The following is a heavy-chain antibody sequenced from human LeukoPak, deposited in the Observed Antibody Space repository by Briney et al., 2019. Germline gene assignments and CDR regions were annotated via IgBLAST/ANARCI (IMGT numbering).Heavy chain of an antibody. Sequence: ASVEVSCKASGGTFSSYAISWVRQAPGQGLEWMGRIIPIFGTANYAQTFQGRVTITTDESTSTAYMELSSLRSEDTAVYYCASLRIAARPLGYPDHYYYYMDVWGKGTTVTVSS. CDR3: ASLRIAARPLGYPDHYYYYMDV. CDR2: IIPIFGTA. D-gene: IGHD6-6*01. J-gene: IGHJ6*03. CDR1: GGTFSSYA. V-gene: IGHV1-69*05.